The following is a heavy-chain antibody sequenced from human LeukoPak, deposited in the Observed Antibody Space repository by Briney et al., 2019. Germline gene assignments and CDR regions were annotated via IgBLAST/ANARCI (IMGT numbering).Heavy chain of an antibody. Sequence: PGGSLRLSCAASGFTFSSYAMSWVRQAPGKGLEWVSVIYGEGRTKYADSVKGRLTISRDNSKNTVNLQMNSLRVEDTAVYYCARDRVFGWYFDLWGRGTLVTVSS. J-gene: IGHJ2*01. D-gene: IGHD3-3*01. V-gene: IGHV3-66*01. CDR1: GFTFSSYA. CDR3: ARDRVFGWYFDL. CDR2: IYGEGRT.